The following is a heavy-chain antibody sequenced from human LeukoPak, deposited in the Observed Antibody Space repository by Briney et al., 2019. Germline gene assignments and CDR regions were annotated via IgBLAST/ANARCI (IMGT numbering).Heavy chain of an antibody. D-gene: IGHD2-8*01. CDR1: GFTFSSYS. V-gene: IGHV3-21*01. CDR3: ARVGSLYCTNGVYYYYYYMDV. CDR2: ISSSSSYI. J-gene: IGHJ6*03. Sequence: PGGSLRLSCAASGFTFSSYSMNWVRQAPGKGLEWVSSISSSSSYIYYADSVKGRFTISRDNAKNSLYLQMNSLRAEDTAVYYCARVGSLYCTNGVYYYYYYMDVWGKGTTVTVSS.